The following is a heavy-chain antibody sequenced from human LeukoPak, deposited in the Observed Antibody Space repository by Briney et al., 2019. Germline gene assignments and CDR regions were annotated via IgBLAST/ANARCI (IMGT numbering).Heavy chain of an antibody. D-gene: IGHD6-19*01. V-gene: IGHV4-39*02. CDR2: IYYSGST. Sequence: SETLPLTCTVSGGSISGSRYYWGWIRQPPGKGLEWIGNIYYSGSTSYNPSLKSRVTISVDTSKNQFSLKLSSVTAADTALYYYSRAESVAVAFDYWGQGTLVTVSS. J-gene: IGHJ4*02. CDR1: GGSISGSRYY. CDR3: SRAESVAVAFDY.